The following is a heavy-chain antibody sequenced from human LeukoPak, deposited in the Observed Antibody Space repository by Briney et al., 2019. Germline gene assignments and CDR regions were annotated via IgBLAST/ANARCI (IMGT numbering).Heavy chain of an antibody. Sequence: SETLSLTCAVYGGSFSGYYWSWIRQPSGKGLEWIGEINHSGSTNYNPSLKSRVTISVDTSKNQFSLKLSSVTAADTAVYYCARGRTGRLDYWGQGTLVTVSS. D-gene: IGHD3-10*01. CDR2: INHSGST. J-gene: IGHJ4*02. V-gene: IGHV4-34*01. CDR1: GGSFSGYY. CDR3: ARGRTGRLDY.